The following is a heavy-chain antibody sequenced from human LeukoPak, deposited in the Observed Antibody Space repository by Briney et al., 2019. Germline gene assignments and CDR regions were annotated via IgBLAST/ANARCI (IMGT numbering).Heavy chain of an antibody. J-gene: IGHJ4*02. Sequence: PSETLSLTCTVSGGSISSSSYYWGWIRQPPGQGLEWIGSIYYSGSTYYNPSLKSRVTISVDTSKNQFSLKLSSVTAADTAVYYCARQSSHGDYGWGYYFDYWGQGTLVTVSS. CDR3: ARQSSHGDYGWGYYFDY. CDR2: IYYSGST. D-gene: IGHD4-17*01. V-gene: IGHV4-39*01. CDR1: GGSISSSSYY.